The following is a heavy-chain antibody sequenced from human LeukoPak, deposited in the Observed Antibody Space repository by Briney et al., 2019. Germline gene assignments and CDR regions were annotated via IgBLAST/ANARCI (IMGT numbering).Heavy chain of an antibody. CDR1: GFTFSSYW. V-gene: IGHV3-7*03. Sequence: GGSLRLSCAASGFTFSSYWMSWVRQAPGKGLEWVANIKQDGSEKYYVDSVKGRFTISRDNAKNSVYLEMNSLRVEDTALYYCTKDVNPGGADYWGQGTLVTVSS. CDR3: TKDVNPGGADY. J-gene: IGHJ4*02. D-gene: IGHD3-10*01. CDR2: IKQDGSEK.